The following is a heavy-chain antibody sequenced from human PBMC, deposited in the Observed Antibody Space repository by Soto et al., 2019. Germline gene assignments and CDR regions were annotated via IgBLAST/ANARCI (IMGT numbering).Heavy chain of an antibody. Sequence: QVQLVQSGAEVKKPGASVKVSCKASGYTFTSYGISWVRQAPGQGLEWMGWISAYNGNTNHAQKLQGRVTMTTDTSTSKAYMELRSLRSEDTAVYYCARVSYDSSGYYRPLGAFDIWGQGTMVTVSS. J-gene: IGHJ3*02. CDR1: GYTFTSYG. CDR3: ARVSYDSSGYYRPLGAFDI. CDR2: ISAYNGNT. D-gene: IGHD3-22*01. V-gene: IGHV1-18*01.